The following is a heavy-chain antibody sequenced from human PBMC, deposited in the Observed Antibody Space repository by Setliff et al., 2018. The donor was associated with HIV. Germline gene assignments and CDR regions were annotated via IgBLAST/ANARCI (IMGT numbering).Heavy chain of an antibody. CDR3: ARDLGLGNSYGRTDY. V-gene: IGHV3-23*01. J-gene: IGHJ4*02. CDR2: ISGPGATI. D-gene: IGHD5-18*01. Sequence: GGSLRLSCAASGFDFTTYAMTWLRQVPGKGLEWVSSISGPGATIFFADALKGRFTIFRDNARNTLYLQMNSLKAEDTAVYYCARDLGLGNSYGRTDYWGQGTLVTVSS. CDR1: GFDFTTYA.